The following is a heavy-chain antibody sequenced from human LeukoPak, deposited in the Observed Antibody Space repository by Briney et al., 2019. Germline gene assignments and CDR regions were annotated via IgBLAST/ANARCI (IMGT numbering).Heavy chain of an antibody. V-gene: IGHV3-30*18. J-gene: IGHJ4*02. CDR3: AKDLMRGAYGLKNHIFDY. CDR1: GFTFSSYG. Sequence: QPGRSLRLSCAASGFTFSSYGMHGVRQAPGKGLEWVAVISYDGSNKYYAESVKGRFTISRDNSKNTLYLQMNSLRAEDTAVYYCAKDLMRGAYGLKNHIFDYWGQGTLVTVSS. CDR2: ISYDGSNK. D-gene: IGHD5-12*01.